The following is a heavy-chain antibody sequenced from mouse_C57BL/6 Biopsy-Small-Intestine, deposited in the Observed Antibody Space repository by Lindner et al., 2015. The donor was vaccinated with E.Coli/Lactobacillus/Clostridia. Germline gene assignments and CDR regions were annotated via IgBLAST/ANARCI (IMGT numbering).Heavy chain of an antibody. CDR1: GYTFTGYY. Sequence: SVKVSCKASGYTFTGYYMHWVRQAPGQGLEWMGWINTNTGGTNYAQKFQGRVTMTRDTSIRTAYMELSRLTSDDTAVYYCARGMNTVTTGGYWGQGTLVTVSS. V-gene: IGHV1-72*04. CDR2: INTNTGGT. D-gene: IGHD2-13*01. J-gene: IGHJ4*01. CDR3: ARGMNTVTTGGY.